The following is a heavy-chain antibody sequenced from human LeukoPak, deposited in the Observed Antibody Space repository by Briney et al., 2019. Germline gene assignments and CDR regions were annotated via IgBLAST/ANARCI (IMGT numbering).Heavy chain of an antibody. CDR2: INHSGST. Sequence: SETLSLTCAVYGRSFSGYYWSWIRQPPGKGLEWIGEINHSGSTNYNPSLKSRVTISVDTSKNQFSLKLSSVTAADTAVYYCASSGYSGYDPGIFDYWGQGTLVTVSS. CDR1: GRSFSGYY. D-gene: IGHD5-12*01. CDR3: ASSGYSGYDPGIFDY. J-gene: IGHJ4*02. V-gene: IGHV4-34*01.